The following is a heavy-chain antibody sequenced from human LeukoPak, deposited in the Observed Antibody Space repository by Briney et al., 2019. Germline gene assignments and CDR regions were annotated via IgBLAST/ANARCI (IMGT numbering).Heavy chain of an antibody. V-gene: IGHV4-34*01. CDR3: ARGVGATPGANWFDP. CDR2: INHSGST. CDR1: GGSFSGYY. J-gene: IGHJ5*02. D-gene: IGHD1-26*01. Sequence: SETLSLTCAVYGGSFSGYYWSWIRQPPGKGPEWIGEINHSGSTNYNPSLKSRVTISVDTSKNQFSLKLSSVTAADTAVYYCARGVGATPGANWFDPWGQGTLVPVSS.